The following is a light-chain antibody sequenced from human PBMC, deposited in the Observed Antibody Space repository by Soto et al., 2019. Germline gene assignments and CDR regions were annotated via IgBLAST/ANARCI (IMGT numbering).Light chain of an antibody. J-gene: IGKJ4*01. Sequence: EIVLTQSPATLSLSPGERATLSCRASQSVSSYFAWYQQKPGQAPRLLIYDASNRATGIPARFSGSGSETDFTLTISSLESEDFAVYYCLQRSNWPLTFGGGTKVEIK. CDR3: LQRSNWPLT. CDR1: QSVSSY. CDR2: DAS. V-gene: IGKV3-11*01.